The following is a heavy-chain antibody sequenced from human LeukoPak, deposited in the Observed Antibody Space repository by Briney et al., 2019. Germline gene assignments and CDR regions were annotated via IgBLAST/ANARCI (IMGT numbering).Heavy chain of an antibody. CDR1: GFSFSGSA. CDR2: ISTRSSYI. Sequence: SGGSLKLSCAASGFSFSGSAMNWVRQAPGKGLEWVSSISTRSSYIYHADSVKGRFTISRDNAKNSLFLQMNSLRAEDTAVYFCVKSTRAVMAMMDVWGKGTTVTVSS. V-gene: IGHV3-21*01. CDR3: VKSTRAVMAMMDV. J-gene: IGHJ6*04. D-gene: IGHD3-16*01.